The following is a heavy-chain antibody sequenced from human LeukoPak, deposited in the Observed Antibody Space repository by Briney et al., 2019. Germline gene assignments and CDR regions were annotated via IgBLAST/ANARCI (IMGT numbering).Heavy chain of an antibody. V-gene: IGHV3-21*01. CDR3: ARVITMVRGVPYYYGMDV. J-gene: IGHJ6*04. CDR1: GFTFSIYS. CDR2: ISSSSSYI. D-gene: IGHD3-10*01. Sequence: PGGSLRLSCAASGFTFSIYSMNWVRQAPGKGLECVSSISSSSSYIYYADSVKGRFTNSRDNAKNPLHLQMNRLRAEDTAVYYCARVITMVRGVPYYYGMDVWGKGTTVTVS.